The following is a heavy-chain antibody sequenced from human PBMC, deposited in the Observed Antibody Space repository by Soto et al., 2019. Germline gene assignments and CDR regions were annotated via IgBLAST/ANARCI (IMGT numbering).Heavy chain of an antibody. D-gene: IGHD2-2*01. CDR1: GFTFSSYS. CDR3: ARGPGGYCSSTSCFGRFDP. J-gene: IGHJ5*02. CDR2: ISSSSSTI. V-gene: IGHV3-48*02. Sequence: GGSLRLSCAASGFTFSSYSMNWVRQAPGKGLEWVSYISSSSSTIYYADSVKGRFTISRDNAKNSLYLQMNSLRDEDTAVYYCARGPGGYCSSTSCFGRFDPWGQGTLVTVSS.